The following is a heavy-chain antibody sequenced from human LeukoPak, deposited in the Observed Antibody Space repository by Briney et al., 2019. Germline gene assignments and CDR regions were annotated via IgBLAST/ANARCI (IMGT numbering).Heavy chain of an antibody. CDR1: GFTFSSYS. V-gene: IGHV3-48*01. CDR3: AKVAGKGYFDY. J-gene: IGHJ4*02. Sequence: PGGPLRLSCAASGFTFSSYSMNWVRQAPGKGLEWVSYISSSSSTIYYADSVKGRFTISRDNAKNSLYLQMNSLRAEDTALYYCAKVAGKGYFDYWGQGTLVTVSS. CDR2: ISSSSSTI. D-gene: IGHD6-19*01.